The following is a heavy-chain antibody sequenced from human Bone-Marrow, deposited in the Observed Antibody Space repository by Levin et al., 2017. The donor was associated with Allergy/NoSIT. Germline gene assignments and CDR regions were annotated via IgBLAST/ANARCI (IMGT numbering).Heavy chain of an antibody. CDR3: ARGGSGWDREYLDY. J-gene: IGHJ4*02. V-gene: IGHV3-30*04. CDR2: ISYDGSDE. D-gene: IGHD6-19*01. Sequence: GGSLRLSCAASGFPFSNYAMYWVRQAPGKGLEWVAFISYDGSDEHYVDSVKGRFTIFRDNSKHTLYIQMHSLTTEDTAIYYCARGGSGWDREYLDYWGQGALVTVSS. CDR1: GFPFSNYA.